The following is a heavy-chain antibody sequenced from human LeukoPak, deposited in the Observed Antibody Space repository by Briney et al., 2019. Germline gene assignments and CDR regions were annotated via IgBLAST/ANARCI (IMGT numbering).Heavy chain of an antibody. D-gene: IGHD3-10*01. J-gene: IGHJ4*02. CDR1: GGSCSGYY. CDR2: INHSGST. Sequence: SETLSLTCAVYGGSCSGYYWSWIRQPPGKGLEWIGEINHSGSTNYNPSLKSRVTISVDTSKNQFSLKLSSVTAADTAVYYCASVGGSRDYWGQGTLVTVSS. V-gene: IGHV4-34*01. CDR3: ASVGGSRDY.